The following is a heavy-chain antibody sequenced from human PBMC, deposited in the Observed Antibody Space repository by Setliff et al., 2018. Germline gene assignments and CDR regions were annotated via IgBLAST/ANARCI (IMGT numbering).Heavy chain of an antibody. V-gene: IGHV1-46*01. CDR1: GYTFTSYY. D-gene: IGHD3-22*01. Sequence: ASVKVSCKASGYTFTSYYMHWVRQAPGQGLEWMGIINPSGGSTSYAQKFQGRVTMTRDTSTSTVYMELSSLRSEDTAVYYCARVASSGYYYGRGNVPPDYWGQGTLVTVSS. CDR3: ARVASSGYYYGRGNVPPDY. J-gene: IGHJ4*02. CDR2: INPSGGST.